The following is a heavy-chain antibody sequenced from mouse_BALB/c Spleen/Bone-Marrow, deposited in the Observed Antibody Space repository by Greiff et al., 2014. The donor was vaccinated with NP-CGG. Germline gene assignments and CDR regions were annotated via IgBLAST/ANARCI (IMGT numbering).Heavy chain of an antibody. Sequence: QVQLQQSGAELMKPGASVKISCKATGYTLSSYWIEWVKQRPGHGLEWIGEILPGSGSTNYNEKFKGKATFTADTSSNTAYMQLSSLTSEDSAVYYCARGIDYYAMDYWGQGTSVTVSS. CDR2: ILPGSGST. CDR3: ARGIDYYAMDY. V-gene: IGHV1-9*01. CDR1: GYTLSSYW. J-gene: IGHJ4*01.